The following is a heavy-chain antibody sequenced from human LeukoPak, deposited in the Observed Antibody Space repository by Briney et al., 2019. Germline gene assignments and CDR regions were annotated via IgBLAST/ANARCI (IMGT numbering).Heavy chain of an antibody. Sequence: PSETPSLTCTVSGGSISSYYWSWIRQPPGKGLEWIGYIYYSGSTNYNPSLKSRVTISVDTSKNQFSLKLSSVTAADTAVYYCARGSSWYYFDYWGQGTLVTVSS. CDR1: GGSISSYY. D-gene: IGHD6-13*01. CDR2: IYYSGST. CDR3: ARGSSWYYFDY. V-gene: IGHV4-59*01. J-gene: IGHJ4*02.